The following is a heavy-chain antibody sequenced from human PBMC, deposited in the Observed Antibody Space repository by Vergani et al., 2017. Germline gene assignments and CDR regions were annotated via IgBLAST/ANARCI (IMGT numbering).Heavy chain of an antibody. V-gene: IGHV4-39*07. Sequence: QLQLQESGPGLVKPSETLSLTCTVSGCSISSSSYSWGWIRQPPGKGLEWIGSIYYSGSTYYNPSLKSRVTISVDTSKNQFSLKLSSVTAADTAVYYCARGAVDYYDSSGLPTPFDYWGQGTLVTVSS. CDR3: ARGAVDYYDSSGLPTPFDY. D-gene: IGHD3-22*01. CDR2: IYYSGST. CDR1: GCSISSSSYS. J-gene: IGHJ4*02.